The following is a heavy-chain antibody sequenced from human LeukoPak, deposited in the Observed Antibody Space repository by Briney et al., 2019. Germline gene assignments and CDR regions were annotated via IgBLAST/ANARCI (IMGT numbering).Heavy chain of an antibody. CDR3: AREDPYYYYYMDV. V-gene: IGHV4-61*02. Sequence: SETLSLTCAVSGVSISSANYYWRWIRQPAGKGLEWIGRIFTSGTTNSNPSLKSRVTISIDTSKNHFSLKLSSVTAADTAVYYCAREDPYYYYYMDVWGKGTTVTVSS. CDR1: GVSISSANYY. J-gene: IGHJ6*03. CDR2: IFTSGTT.